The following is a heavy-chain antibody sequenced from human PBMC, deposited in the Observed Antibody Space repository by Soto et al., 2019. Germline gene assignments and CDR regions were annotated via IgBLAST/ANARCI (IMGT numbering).Heavy chain of an antibody. V-gene: IGHV3-7*01. CDR2: IKQDGSEK. CDR3: AGRFFGFGEFFTYYYMDV. CDR1: GFTFSSYW. J-gene: IGHJ6*03. Sequence: EVQLVESGGGLVQPGGSLRLSCAASGFTFSSYWMSWVRQAPGKGLEWVANIKQDGSEKYYVDSVKGRFTISRDNAKNSMYLKMNSLRAEDPAMYYRAGRFFGFGEFFTYYYMDVWGKGTPVTVSS. D-gene: IGHD3-10*01.